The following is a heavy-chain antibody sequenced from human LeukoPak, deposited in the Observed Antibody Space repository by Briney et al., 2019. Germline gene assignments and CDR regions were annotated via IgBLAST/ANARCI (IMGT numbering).Heavy chain of an antibody. CDR2: IYSDGSK. CDR3: ARLPSS. D-gene: IGHD2-2*01. CDR1: GFTVSSNY. J-gene: IGHJ5*02. V-gene: IGHV3-66*02. Sequence: GSLRLSCAASGFTVSSNYMTWVRQAPGEGLEWVSVIYSDGSKYYADSVKGRFTISRDNSKNTLYLQMDSLRAEDTAVYYCARLPSSWGQGTLVTVSS.